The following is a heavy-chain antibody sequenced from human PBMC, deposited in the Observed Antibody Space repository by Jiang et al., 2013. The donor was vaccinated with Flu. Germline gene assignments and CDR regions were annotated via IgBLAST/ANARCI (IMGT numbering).Heavy chain of an antibody. CDR2: IYYSGST. CDR3: ARHRRRLFSSSWAYRKEYYFDY. D-gene: IGHD6-13*01. J-gene: IGHJ4*02. CDR1: GGSISSHY. V-gene: IGHV4-59*08. Sequence: GPGLVKPSETLSLTCTVSGGSISSHYWSWIRQPPGKGLEWIGFIYYSGSTNYNPSLKSRVTISVDTSKNQFSLKLSSVTAADTAVYYCARHRRRLFSSSWAYRKEYYFDYWGQGTLVTVSS.